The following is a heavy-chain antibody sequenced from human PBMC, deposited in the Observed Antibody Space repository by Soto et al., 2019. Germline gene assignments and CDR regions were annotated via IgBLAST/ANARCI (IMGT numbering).Heavy chain of an antibody. V-gene: IGHV4-34*01. J-gene: IGHJ3*02. Sequence: SETLSLTCAVYGGSFSGYYWSWIRQPPGKGLEWIGEINHSGSTNYNPSLKSRVTISVDTSKNQFSLKLSSVTAADTAVYYCARVALGAVAVHRRFYDAFDIWGQGTMVTVSS. CDR1: GGSFSGYY. CDR3: ARVALGAVAVHRRFYDAFDI. D-gene: IGHD3-16*01. CDR2: INHSGST.